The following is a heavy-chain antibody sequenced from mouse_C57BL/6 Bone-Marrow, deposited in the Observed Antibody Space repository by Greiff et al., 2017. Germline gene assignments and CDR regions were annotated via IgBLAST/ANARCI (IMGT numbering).Heavy chain of an antibody. CDR2: IYPRSGNT. D-gene: IGHD1-1*01. CDR1: GYTFTSYG. J-gene: IGHJ2*01. V-gene: IGHV1-81*01. CDR3: ARRTFYGSSSGFDY. Sequence: VQLVESGAELARPGASVKLSCKASGYTFTSYGISWVKQRTGQGLEWIGEIYPRSGNTYYNEKFKGKATLTADKSSSTAYMELRSLTSEDSAVYFCARRTFYGSSSGFDYWGQGTTLTVSS.